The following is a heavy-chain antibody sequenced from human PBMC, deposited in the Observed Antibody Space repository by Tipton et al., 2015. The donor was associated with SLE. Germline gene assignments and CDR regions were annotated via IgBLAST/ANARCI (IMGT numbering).Heavy chain of an antibody. V-gene: IGHV4-31*11. D-gene: IGHD3-10*01. J-gene: IGHJ4*02. Sequence: LRLSCAVYGGSFSGYYWSWIRQHPGKGLEWIGYIYYSGSTYYNPSLKSRVTISVDTSKNQFSLKLSSVTAADTAVYYCARVLYGSGSPFDYWGQGTLVTVSS. CDR3: ARVLYGSGSPFDY. CDR1: GGSFSGYY. CDR2: IYYSGST.